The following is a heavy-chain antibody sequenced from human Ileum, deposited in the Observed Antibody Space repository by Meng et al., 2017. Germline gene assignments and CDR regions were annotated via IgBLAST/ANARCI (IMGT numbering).Heavy chain of an antibody. CDR1: GFTYRSFV. V-gene: IGHV3-74*01. CDR2: ISHDGGIT. J-gene: IGHJ4*02. Sequence: EGLGVRSGVHLVYPGGPLVRSYSSFGFTYRSFVVTLVPQVPGKGRVWVSRISHDGGITNYAGSVKGRFTISRDNADNTLYLQMNSLRAEDTAVYFCVRDHPLEGHQFDYWGQGTLVTVSS. CDR3: VRDHPLEGHQFDY.